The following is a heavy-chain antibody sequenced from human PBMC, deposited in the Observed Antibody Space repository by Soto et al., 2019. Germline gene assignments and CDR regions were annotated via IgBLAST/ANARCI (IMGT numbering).Heavy chain of an antibody. V-gene: IGHV3-66*01. J-gene: IGHJ4*02. CDR3: XXAAGLY. Sequence: EVQLVESGGGLVQPGGSLRLSCAASGLTVSSNYMSWVRQAPGKGLEWLSVIYSDGTTYYEDSVKGRFTISRDNSKNTXXXXXXXXXXXXXXXXYXXXAAGLYWGQGTLVSVSS. D-gene: IGHD2-15*01. CDR1: GLTVSSNY. CDR2: IYSDGTT.